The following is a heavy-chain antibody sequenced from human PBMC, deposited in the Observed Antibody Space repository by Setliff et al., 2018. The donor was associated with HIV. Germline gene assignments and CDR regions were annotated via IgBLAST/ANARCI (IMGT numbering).Heavy chain of an antibody. V-gene: IGHV3-7*01. D-gene: IGHD3-16*01. J-gene: IGHJ5*01. CDR2: INQDGSES. Sequence: GGSLRLSCEASGFSFTTYWMSWVRQTPGKGLEWVANINQDGSESYSVASVGGRFTISRDNDKNTLYLQMDSLRAEDTAVYYCARGGANPSWFDSWGQGTLVTVSS. CDR1: GFSFTTYW. CDR3: ARGGANPSWFDS.